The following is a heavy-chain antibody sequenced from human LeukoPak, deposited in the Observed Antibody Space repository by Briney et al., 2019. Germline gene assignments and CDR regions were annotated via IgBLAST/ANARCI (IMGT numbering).Heavy chain of an antibody. CDR3: ARSRVIYDGDY. V-gene: IGHV3-7*01. Sequence: GGSLRLSCVVSGFTFSTYWMSWVRQAPGKGLEWVANINQDGSEKSYVDSVKGRFTISRDNAKNSLYLQMNSLRAEDTAVYYCARSRVIYDGDYWGQGTLVTVSS. J-gene: IGHJ4*02. D-gene: IGHD2/OR15-2a*01. CDR2: INQDGSEK. CDR1: GFTFSTYW.